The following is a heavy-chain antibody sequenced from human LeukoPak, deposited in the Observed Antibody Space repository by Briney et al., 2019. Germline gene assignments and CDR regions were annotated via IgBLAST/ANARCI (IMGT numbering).Heavy chain of an antibody. V-gene: IGHV1-18*01. CDR3: ARAQWELLYDWFDP. CDR1: GYTFTSYG. J-gene: IGHJ5*02. D-gene: IGHD1-26*01. CDR2: ISAYNGNT. Sequence: ASVKVSCKASGYTFTSYGISWVRQAPGQGLEWMGWISAYNGNTNFAQKLQGRVTMTTDTSTSTAYMELRSLRSDDTAVYYCARAQWELLYDWFDPWGQGTLVTVSS.